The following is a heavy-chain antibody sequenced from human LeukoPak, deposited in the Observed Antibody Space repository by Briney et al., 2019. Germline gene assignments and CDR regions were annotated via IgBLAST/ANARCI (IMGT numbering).Heavy chain of an antibody. D-gene: IGHD3-10*01. V-gene: IGHV4-39*07. CDR2: IYYSGST. CDR3: ARVGYYGSGSSDDAFDI. J-gene: IGHJ3*02. CDR1: GGSISSSSYY. Sequence: SETLSLTCTVSGGSISSSSYYWGWIRQPPGKGLEWIGSIYYSGSTYYNPSLKSRVTISIGTSKNQFSLKLSSVTAADTAVYYCARVGYYGSGSSDDAFDIWGQGTMVTVSS.